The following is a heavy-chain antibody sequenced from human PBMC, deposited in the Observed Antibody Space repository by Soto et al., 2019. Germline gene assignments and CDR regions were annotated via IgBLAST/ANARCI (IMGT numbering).Heavy chain of an antibody. J-gene: IGHJ4*02. Sequence: GASVNVSCKPSGYTFTGYYMHWVRQARGQGLEWMGWINPNSGGTNYAQKFQGRVTMTRETSMSTAYMELRRLRSDDTAVYYCARELIAVQRDYWGQGTLVTVSS. CDR3: ARELIAVQRDY. CDR1: GYTFTGYY. V-gene: IGHV1-2*02. D-gene: IGHD2-2*01. CDR2: INPNSGGT.